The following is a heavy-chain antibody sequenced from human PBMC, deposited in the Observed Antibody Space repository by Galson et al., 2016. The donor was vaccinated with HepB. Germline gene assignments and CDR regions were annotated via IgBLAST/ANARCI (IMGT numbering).Heavy chain of an antibody. J-gene: IGHJ4*02. CDR3: ASSIAVAGIIDY. CDR1: GFSFSTYA. Sequence: SLRLSCAGSGFSFSTYAVHWVRQTPGKGLEWVAVIWSGAIKKYYADSVEGRFTISQDYSENTVYLQINTLRVEDTAMDYCASSIAVAGIIDYWGQGTLVTVSS. V-gene: IGHV3-33*01. CDR2: IWSGAIKK. D-gene: IGHD6-19*01.